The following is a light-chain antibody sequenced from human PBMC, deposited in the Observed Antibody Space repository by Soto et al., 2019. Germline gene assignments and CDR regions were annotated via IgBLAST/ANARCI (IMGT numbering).Light chain of an antibody. CDR1: QSVNNN. V-gene: IGKV3-15*01. Sequence: EIILTQSPASLYVSPGERATLSCRASQSVNNNLAWYQQKRGQAPRLLIYGASTRATGIPGRFRGSGSGTEFTLTITSLQSEDFAVYFCQQYNNCPPDTFGQGTKLEIK. CDR2: GAS. CDR3: QQYNNCPPDT. J-gene: IGKJ2*01.